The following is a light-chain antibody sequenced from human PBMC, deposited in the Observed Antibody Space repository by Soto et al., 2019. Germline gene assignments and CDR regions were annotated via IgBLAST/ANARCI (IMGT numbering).Light chain of an antibody. Sequence: QSALTQPPSASGSPGQSVTISCTGTSSDVGGYNYVSWYQQHPGKAPKLMIYEVSKRPSGVPDRFSGSKSGNTASLTVSGLQAEDEADYYCSSYAGRNNLGPPVVFGGGTKLTVL. V-gene: IGLV2-8*01. CDR1: SSDVGGYNY. CDR3: SSYAGRNNLGPPVV. J-gene: IGLJ2*01. CDR2: EVS.